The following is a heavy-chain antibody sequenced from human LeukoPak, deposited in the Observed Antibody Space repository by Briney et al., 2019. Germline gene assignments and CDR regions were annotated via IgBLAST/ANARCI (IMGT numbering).Heavy chain of an antibody. J-gene: IGHJ6*02. CDR2: IYSGGST. D-gene: IGHD3-22*01. CDR3: ARAAYYYDSSGYYYDLFDYYYGMDV. Sequence: GGSLRLSCVASGFTFTTYWMAWVRQAPGKGLEWVSVIYSGGSTYYADSVEGRFTISRDNSKNTLYLQMNSLRAEDTAVYYCARAAYYYDSSGYYYDLFDYYYGMDVWGQGTTVTVSS. V-gene: IGHV3-66*01. CDR1: GFTFTTYW.